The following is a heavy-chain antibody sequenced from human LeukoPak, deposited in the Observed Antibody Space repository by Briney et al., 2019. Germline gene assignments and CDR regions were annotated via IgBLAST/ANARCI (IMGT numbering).Heavy chain of an antibody. V-gene: IGHV4-39*07. CDR3: ARRAFYRGGNLYYYYYMDV. D-gene: IGHD4-23*01. CDR1: GGSISSSSYY. J-gene: IGHJ6*03. CDR2: IYYSGST. Sequence: PSETLSLTCTVSGGSISSSSYYWGWIRQPPGKGLEWIGSIYYSGSTYYNPSLKSRVTISVDTSKNQFSLKLSSVTAADTAVYYCARRAFYRGGNLYYYYYMDVWGKGTTVTISS.